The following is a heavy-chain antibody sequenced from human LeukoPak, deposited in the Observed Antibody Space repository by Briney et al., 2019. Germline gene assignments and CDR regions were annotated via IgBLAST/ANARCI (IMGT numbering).Heavy chain of an antibody. CDR2: IIPILGIA. CDR3: ARRCSSTSCYNYYYGMDV. Sequence: GASVKVSCKASGGTFSSYAISWVRQAPGQGLEWMGRIIPILGIANYAQKFQGRVTITADKSTSTAYMELSSLRSEDTAVYYCARRCSSTSCYNYYYGMDVWGQGTTVTVSS. D-gene: IGHD2-2*02. CDR1: GGTFSSYA. J-gene: IGHJ6*02. V-gene: IGHV1-69*04.